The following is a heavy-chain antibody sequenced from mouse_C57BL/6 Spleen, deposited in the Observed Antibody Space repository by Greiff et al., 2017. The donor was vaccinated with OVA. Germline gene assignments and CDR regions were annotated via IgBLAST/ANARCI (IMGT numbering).Heavy chain of an antibody. V-gene: IGHV1-54*01. CDR2: INPGSGGT. CDR1: GYAFTNYL. Sequence: QVQLQQSGAELVRPGTSVKVSCKASGYAFTNYLIEWVKQRPGQGLAWIGVINPGSGGTNYNEKFKGKATLTADKSSSTAYMQLSSLTSEDSAVYFCARGGIIYDGYYWYFDVWGTGTTVTVSS. J-gene: IGHJ1*03. CDR3: ARGGIIYDGYYWYFDV. D-gene: IGHD2-3*01.